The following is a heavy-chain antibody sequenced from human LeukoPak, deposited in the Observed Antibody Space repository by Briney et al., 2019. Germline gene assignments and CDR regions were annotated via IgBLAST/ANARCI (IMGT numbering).Heavy chain of an antibody. J-gene: IGHJ1*01. CDR3: AREPSGLTVAEYFQH. CDR2: ISSNGGNT. V-gene: IGHV3-64*02. CDR1: GFTFSSYA. Sequence: GGSLRLSCAASGFTFSSYAMHWVRQTPGKGLEYVSAISSNGGNTYYADSVKGRFTISRDNSKNTLYLQMGCLRAEDMAVYYCAREPSGLTVAEYFQHWGQGTLVTVSS.